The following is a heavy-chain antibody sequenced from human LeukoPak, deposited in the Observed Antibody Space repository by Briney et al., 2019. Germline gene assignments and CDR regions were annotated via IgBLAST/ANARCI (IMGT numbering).Heavy chain of an antibody. Sequence: GGSLRLSCAASGFTVSSCYMSWVRQAPGKGLEWVLVLYSDGSTYYADSVKGRFTVSRDNSKNTLHLQMNNLRAEDTAVYYCARAAYDSNGFTANHDSWGQGTLVTVSS. CDR2: LYSDGST. J-gene: IGHJ4*02. CDR3: ARAAYDSNGFTANHDS. V-gene: IGHV3-53*01. D-gene: IGHD3-22*01. CDR1: GFTVSSCY.